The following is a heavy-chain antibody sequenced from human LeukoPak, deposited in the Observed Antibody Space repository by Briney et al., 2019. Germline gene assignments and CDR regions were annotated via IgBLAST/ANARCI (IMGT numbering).Heavy chain of an antibody. V-gene: IGHV3-23*01. CDR2: ISGSGGST. D-gene: IGHD5-18*01. Sequence: PGGSLRLSCAASGFTFSSYAMSWVRQAPGKGLEWVSAISGSGGSTYYADSVKGRFTISRDNSKNTLYLQMNSLRAEDTAVYYCAKVTGIHTWIQLWSQFDYWGQGTLVTVSS. CDR1: GFTFSSYA. CDR3: AKVTGIHTWIQLWSQFDY. J-gene: IGHJ4*02.